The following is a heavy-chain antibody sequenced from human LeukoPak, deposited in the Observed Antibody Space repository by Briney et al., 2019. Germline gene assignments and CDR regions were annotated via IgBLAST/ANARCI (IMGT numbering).Heavy chain of an antibody. D-gene: IGHD1-26*01. J-gene: IGHJ6*03. V-gene: IGHV1-18*01. CDR2: ISAYNGNT. CDR1: GYTFTSYG. Sequence: ASVKVSCKASGYTFTSYGISWVRQAPGQGLEWMGWISAYNGNTNYAQKLQGRVTMTTDTSTSTAYMELRSLRSDDTAVYYCARDLMVGAKYYYYYMDVWGKGTTDTISS. CDR3: ARDLMVGAKYYYYYMDV.